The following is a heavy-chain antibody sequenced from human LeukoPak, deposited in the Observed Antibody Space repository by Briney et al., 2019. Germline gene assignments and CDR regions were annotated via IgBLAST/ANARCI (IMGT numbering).Heavy chain of an antibody. V-gene: IGHV4-31*03. CDR3: ARDGVGSGLFDY. CDR2: ISYSGST. D-gene: IGHD2-15*01. J-gene: IGHJ4*02. Sequence: SETLSLTCSVSGDSMSSGDYYWNWIRQHPDKGLEWIGYISYSGSTFYHPSLDRRLSISLDTSKNQFYLKLRSVTAADTAIYYCARDGVGSGLFDYWGQGTQVTVSS. CDR1: GDSMSSGDYY.